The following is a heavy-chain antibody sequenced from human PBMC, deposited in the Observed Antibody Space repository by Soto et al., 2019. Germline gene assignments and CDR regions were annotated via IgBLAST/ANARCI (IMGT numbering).Heavy chain of an antibody. V-gene: IGHV3-53*01. CDR1: GFTVSSNY. Sequence: PGGSLRLSCAASGFTVSSNYMSWVRQAPGKGLEWVSVIYSGGSTYYADSVKGRFTISRDNSKNTLYLQMNSLRAEDTAVYYCARVGRVLRYFDWLPDAFDIWGKGTMVTVSS. CDR2: IYSGGST. CDR3: ARVGRVLRYFDWLPDAFDI. D-gene: IGHD3-9*01. J-gene: IGHJ3*02.